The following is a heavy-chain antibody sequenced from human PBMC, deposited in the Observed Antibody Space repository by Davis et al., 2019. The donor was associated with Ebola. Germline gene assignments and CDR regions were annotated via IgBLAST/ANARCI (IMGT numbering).Heavy chain of an antibody. CDR3: ARDRGYGDYEDDAFDI. Sequence: PSETLSLTCTVSGGSISSGSYYWSWIRQPAGKGLEWIGHIYTRGSTNYNPSLKSRVTISVDTSKNQFSLKLSSVTAADTAVYYCARDRGYGDYEDDAFDIWGQGTMVTVSS. CDR2: IYTRGST. D-gene: IGHD4-17*01. V-gene: IGHV4-61*09. J-gene: IGHJ3*02. CDR1: GGSISSGSYY.